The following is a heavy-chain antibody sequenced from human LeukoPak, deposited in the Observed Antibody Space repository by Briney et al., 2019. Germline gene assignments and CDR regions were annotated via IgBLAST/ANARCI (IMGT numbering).Heavy chain of an antibody. J-gene: IGHJ4*02. CDR1: GFTVGSNY. CDR3: ARVAVAGIDY. V-gene: IGHV3-53*01. D-gene: IGHD6-19*01. Sequence: PGGSLRLSCAASGFTVGSNYMSWVRQAPGKGLEWVSVIYSGGSTYYADSVKGRFPISRDNSKNTLYLQMNSLRAEDTAVYYCARVAVAGIDYWGQGTLVTVSS. CDR2: IYSGGST.